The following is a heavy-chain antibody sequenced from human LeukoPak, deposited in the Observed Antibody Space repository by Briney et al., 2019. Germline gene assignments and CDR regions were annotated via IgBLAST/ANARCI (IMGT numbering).Heavy chain of an antibody. CDR2: ISSSGSTI. Sequence: GGSLRLSCAASGFTFSSYEMNWVRQAPGKGLEWVSYISSSGSTIYYADSVKGRFTISRDNAKNSLYLQMNSLRAGDTAVYYCARAKFGGVIVPFDYWGQGTLVTVSS. J-gene: IGHJ4*02. D-gene: IGHD3-16*02. CDR3: ARAKFGGVIVPFDY. V-gene: IGHV3-48*03. CDR1: GFTFSSYE.